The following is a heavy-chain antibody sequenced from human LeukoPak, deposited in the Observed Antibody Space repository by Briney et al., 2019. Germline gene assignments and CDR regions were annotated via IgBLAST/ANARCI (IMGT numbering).Heavy chain of an antibody. V-gene: IGHV3-7*04. D-gene: IGHD3-22*01. Sequence: PGGSLRLSCAASGFTFTSYAMSWVRQAPGKGLEWVANIKKDGSGKYYLDSMKGRFTISKDNAKNSLYLQINTLRADDTAVYYCARARSGYYYDYWGQGTLVTVSS. J-gene: IGHJ4*02. CDR2: IKKDGSGK. CDR3: ARARSGYYYDY. CDR1: GFTFTSYA.